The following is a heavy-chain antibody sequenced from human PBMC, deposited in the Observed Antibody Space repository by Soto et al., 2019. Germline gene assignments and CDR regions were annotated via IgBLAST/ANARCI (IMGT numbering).Heavy chain of an antibody. CDR1: GYTFSNYG. D-gene: IGHD3-10*01. Sequence: QVQLVQSGAEVKMPGASVKVSCKASGYTFSNYGVSWVRQAPGQGLEWMGWINAHNGNTNYAQKLQGXVXRTTDTSTSTAYLELRSLGSDDTAVYYCARDGYYANWGQGTKVTVSS. CDR2: INAHNGNT. V-gene: IGHV1-18*01. CDR3: ARDGYYAN. J-gene: IGHJ3*01.